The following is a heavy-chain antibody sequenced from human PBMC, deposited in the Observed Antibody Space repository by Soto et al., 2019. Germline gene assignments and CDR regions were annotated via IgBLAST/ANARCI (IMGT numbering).Heavy chain of an antibody. D-gene: IGHD2-8*01. V-gene: IGHV4-39*01. J-gene: IGHJ3*02. CDR1: GGSISSSSYY. Sequence: SETLSLTCTVSGGSISSSSYYWGWIRQPPGKGLEWIGSIYYSGSTYYNPSLKSRVTISVDTSKNQFSLKLSSVTAADTAVYYCARRESMVYASAFDIWGQGTMVTVSS. CDR3: ARRESMVYASAFDI. CDR2: IYYSGST.